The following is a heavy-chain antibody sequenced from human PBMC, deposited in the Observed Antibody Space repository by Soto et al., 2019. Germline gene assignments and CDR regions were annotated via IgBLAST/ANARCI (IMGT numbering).Heavy chain of an antibody. J-gene: IGHJ5*02. CDR3: ARDPRYFDWLLPLDWFDP. V-gene: IGHV3-30-3*01. Sequence: PWGSLRLSCAASGFTFSSYAMHWVRQAPGKGLEWVAVISYDGSNKYYADSVKGRFTISRDNSKNTLYLQMNSLRAEDTAVYYCARDPRYFDWLLPLDWFDPWGQGTLVTVSS. D-gene: IGHD3-9*01. CDR2: ISYDGSNK. CDR1: GFTFSSYA.